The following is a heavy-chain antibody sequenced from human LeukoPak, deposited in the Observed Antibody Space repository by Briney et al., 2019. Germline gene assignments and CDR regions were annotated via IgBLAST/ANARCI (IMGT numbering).Heavy chain of an antibody. CDR3: ARVKTSGWFDP. Sequence: GGSLRLSCAASGFTFSSYAMSWVRQAPGKGLEWVSAISGSGGSTYYADSVKGRFTISRDNAKNSLYLQMNSLRAEDTAVYYCARVKTSGWFDPWGQGTLVTVSS. V-gene: IGHV3-23*01. J-gene: IGHJ5*02. D-gene: IGHD3-10*01. CDR2: ISGSGGST. CDR1: GFTFSSYA.